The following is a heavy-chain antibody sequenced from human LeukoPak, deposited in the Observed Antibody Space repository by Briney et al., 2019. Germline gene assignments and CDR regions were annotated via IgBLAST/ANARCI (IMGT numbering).Heavy chain of an antibody. V-gene: IGHV6-1*01. Sequence: SQTLSVTCAISGDSVSSNSAAWNWIRQSPSRGLEWLGRTYGRSKWYNDYAVSVKSRITINPDTSKNQFSLQLNSVTPEDTAVYYCAREIITMVRGVIPYYYYYYMDVWGKGTTVSVSS. CDR3: AREIITMVRGVIPYYYYYYMDV. D-gene: IGHD3-10*01. CDR2: TYGRSKWYN. J-gene: IGHJ6*03. CDR1: GDSVSSNSAA.